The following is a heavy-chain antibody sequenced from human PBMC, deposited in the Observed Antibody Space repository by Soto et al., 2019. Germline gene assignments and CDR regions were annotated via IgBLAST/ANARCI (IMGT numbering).Heavy chain of an antibody. CDR3: ARAHVVSRNWFDP. D-gene: IGHD2-21*01. Sequence: EVQLVESGGGLVQPGGSLRLSCAASGFTFSSYWMHWVRQAPGKGLVWVSRINSDGSSTSYADSVKGRFTISRDNAKKTLYLQMNSLRAEDTAVYYCARAHVVSRNWFDPWGQGTLVTVSS. CDR2: INSDGSST. J-gene: IGHJ5*02. V-gene: IGHV3-74*01. CDR1: GFTFSSYW.